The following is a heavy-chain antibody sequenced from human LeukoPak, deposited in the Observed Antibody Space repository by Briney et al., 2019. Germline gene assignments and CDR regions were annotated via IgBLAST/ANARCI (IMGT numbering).Heavy chain of an antibody. V-gene: IGHV3-7*01. CDR1: GFTFSRYW. CDR2: IRQDGREN. CDR3: VRDCETYCAGDPPDY. Sequence: GGSLRLSCAASGFTFSRYWMSWVRQAPGKGLEWVANIRQDGRENYYVDSVKGRFTISRDDAKNSLYLQISSLRVEDTAIYYCVRDCETYCAGDPPDYWGQGTLVTVSS. J-gene: IGHJ4*02. D-gene: IGHD2-21*02.